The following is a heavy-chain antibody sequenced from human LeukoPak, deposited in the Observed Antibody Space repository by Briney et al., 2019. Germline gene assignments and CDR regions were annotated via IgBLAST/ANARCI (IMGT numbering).Heavy chain of an antibody. CDR1: GGSISSGGYY. CDR2: IYYSGST. D-gene: IGHD3-22*01. V-gene: IGHV4-31*03. J-gene: IGHJ4*02. Sequence: SETLSLTCTVSGGSISSGGYYWSWIRQHPGKGLEWIGYIYYSGSTYYNPSLKSRVTISVDTSKNQFSLRLSSVTAADTAVYYCASEYYYDSSGYYYNYWGQGTLVTVSS. CDR3: ASEYYYDSSGYYYNY.